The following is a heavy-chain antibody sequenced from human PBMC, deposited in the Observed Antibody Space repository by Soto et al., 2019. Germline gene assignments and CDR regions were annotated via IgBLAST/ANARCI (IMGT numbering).Heavy chain of an antibody. CDR1: GFTFSNYW. CDR2: INIGGSAA. D-gene: IGHD3-9*01. CDR3: VSGSNDWYGIDY. V-gene: IGHV3-74*01. Sequence: EVQLVESGGGLVQPGGSLRLSCAASGFTFSNYWMHWVRLPPGKGLLWVSRINIGGSAANYAGSVEGRFTVSRDDATNTLYLQLNCLRDDDTAVYSFVSGSNDWYGIDYWGQGAPVTVSS. J-gene: IGHJ4*02.